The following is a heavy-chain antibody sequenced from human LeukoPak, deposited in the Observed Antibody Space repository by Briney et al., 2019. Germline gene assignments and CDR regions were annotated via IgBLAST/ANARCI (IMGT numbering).Heavy chain of an antibody. V-gene: IGHV4-59*10. CDR3: ARGMQQLVPVFWFDP. Sequence: SETLSLTCAVYGGSFSGYYWSWIRQPAGKGLEWIGRIYTSGSTNYNPSLKSRVTISVDTSKNQFSLRLSSVTAADAAVYYCARGMQQLVPVFWFDPWGQGTLVTVSS. CDR1: GGSFSGYY. J-gene: IGHJ5*02. CDR2: IYTSGST. D-gene: IGHD6-13*01.